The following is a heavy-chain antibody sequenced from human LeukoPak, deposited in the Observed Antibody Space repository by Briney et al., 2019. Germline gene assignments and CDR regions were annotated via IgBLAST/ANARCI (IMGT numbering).Heavy chain of an antibody. V-gene: IGHV3-21*01. CDR3: ARDLDYYDSSGSLVY. D-gene: IGHD3-22*01. Sequence: GGSLRLSCAASGFTFSSYSMTWVRQAPGKGLEWVSSISSSSSYIYYADSVKGRFTISRDNAKNSLYLQMNSLRAEDTAVYYCARDLDYYDSSGSLVYWGQGTLVTVSS. J-gene: IGHJ4*02. CDR2: ISSSSSYI. CDR1: GFTFSSYS.